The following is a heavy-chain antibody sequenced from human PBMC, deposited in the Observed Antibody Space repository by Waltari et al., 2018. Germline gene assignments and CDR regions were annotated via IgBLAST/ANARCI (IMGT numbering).Heavy chain of an antibody. D-gene: IGHD2-2*01. J-gene: IGHJ4*02. CDR3: AGDRAIGLFFDY. V-gene: IGHV4-4*02. Sequence: QVQLQESGQGLVKPSGTLSLTCAVSGDSISGNYWWSWVRQSPEKGLDGIGQVHHSGKTHYHPSLQSRVTISLDKPKNQFSLNLNSVTAADTAVYYCAGDRAIGLFFDYWGRGTLVTVSS. CDR1: GDSISGNYW. CDR2: VHHSGKT.